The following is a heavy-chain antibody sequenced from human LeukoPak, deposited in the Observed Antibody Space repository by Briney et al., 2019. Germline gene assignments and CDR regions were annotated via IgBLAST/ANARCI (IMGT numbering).Heavy chain of an antibody. CDR2: IYYSGST. V-gene: IGHV4-59*01. J-gene: IGHJ4*02. D-gene: IGHD1-14*01. Sequence: PSETLSLTCTVSGGSISSYYWSWIRQPPGKGLEWIGYIYYSGSTNYNPSLKSRVTISVDTSKNQFSLKLSSVTAADTAVYYCAREPPPSGLQNPGPFDYWGQGTLVTVSS. CDR1: GGSISSYY. CDR3: AREPPPSGLQNPGPFDY.